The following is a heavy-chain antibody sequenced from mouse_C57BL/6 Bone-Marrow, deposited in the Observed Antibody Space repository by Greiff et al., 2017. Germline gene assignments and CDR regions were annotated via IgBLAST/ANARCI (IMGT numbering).Heavy chain of an antibody. D-gene: IGHD2-12*01. CDR3: ARSPYSPPFAY. CDR1: GYTFTSYW. CDR2: IHPNSGST. J-gene: IGHJ3*01. Sequence: QVQLQQPGAELVKPGASVKLSCKASGYTFTSYWMHWVKQRPGQGLEWIGMIHPNSGSTNYNEKFKSKATLTVDKASSTAYMQLSSLTSEDSAVYYCARSPYSPPFAYWGQGTLVTVSA. V-gene: IGHV1-64*01.